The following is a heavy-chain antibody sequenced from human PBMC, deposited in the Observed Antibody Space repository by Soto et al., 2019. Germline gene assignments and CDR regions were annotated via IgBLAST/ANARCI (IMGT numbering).Heavy chain of an antibody. CDR3: SFLEDIAAEGTGGG. CDR2: ISGSGGST. J-gene: IGHJ4*02. CDR1: GFTFSSYA. V-gene: IGHV3-23*01. D-gene: IGHD6-13*01. Sequence: EVQLLESGGGLVQPGGSLRLSCAASGFTFSSYAMSWVRQAPGKGLEWVSAISGSGGSTYYADSVKGRFTISRDNSKNTRYRQRNSRRAEDTAVYYCSFLEDIAAEGTGGGWGQGTLVTVSS.